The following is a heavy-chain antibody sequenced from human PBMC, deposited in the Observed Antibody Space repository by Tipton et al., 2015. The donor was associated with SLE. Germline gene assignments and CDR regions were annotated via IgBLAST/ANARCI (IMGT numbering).Heavy chain of an antibody. CDR1: GGSFSGYY. V-gene: IGHV4-34*01. Sequence: TLSLTCAVYGGSFSGYYWSWIRQPPGKGLEWIGEINHSGSTNYNPSLKSRVTISVDTSKNQFSLKLSSVTAADTAVYYCARAGCSSTSCYHYYYYGMDVWGQGTTVTVYS. J-gene: IGHJ6*02. D-gene: IGHD2-2*01. CDR2: INHSGST. CDR3: ARAGCSSTSCYHYYYYGMDV.